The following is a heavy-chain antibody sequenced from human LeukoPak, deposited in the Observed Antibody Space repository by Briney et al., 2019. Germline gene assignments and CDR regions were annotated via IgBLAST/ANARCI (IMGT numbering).Heavy chain of an antibody. CDR1: GFTLSSAW. CDR2: MNSGGTTI. V-gene: IGHV3-74*01. J-gene: IGHJ4*02. Sequence: GGSLRLSCAVSGFTLSSAWMHWVRQAPGKGLEWVSRMNSGGTTINYADSVKGRFTISRDNAKNTLYLQMHSLTAEDTAVYFCARGGNYYLDYWGQGTLATVSS. CDR3: ARGGNYYLDY.